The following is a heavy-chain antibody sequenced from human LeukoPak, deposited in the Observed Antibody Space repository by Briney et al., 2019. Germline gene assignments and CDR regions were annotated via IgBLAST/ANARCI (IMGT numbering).Heavy chain of an antibody. CDR3: ARAISGSYKGDDY. CDR2: IIPILGIA. D-gene: IGHD1-26*01. CDR1: GGTFSSYA. V-gene: IGHV1-69*04. J-gene: IGHJ4*02. Sequence: SVKVSCKASGGTFSSYAISWVRQAPGQGLEWMGRIIPILGIANYAQKFQGRVTITADKSTSTAYMELSSLRSEDTAVYYCARAISGSYKGDDYWGQGTLVTVSS.